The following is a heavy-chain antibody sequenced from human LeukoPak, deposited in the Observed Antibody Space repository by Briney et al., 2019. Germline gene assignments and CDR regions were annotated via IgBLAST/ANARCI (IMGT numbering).Heavy chain of an antibody. CDR1: GFTFSSYA. CDR3: ARVEYSSSPHFDY. V-gene: IGHV3-30-3*01. J-gene: IGHJ4*02. D-gene: IGHD6-6*01. Sequence: GGSLRLSCAASGFTFSSYAMHWVRQAPGKGLEWVAVISYDGSNKYYADSVKGRFTISRDNSKNTLFLQMNSLRAEDTAVYYCARVEYSSSPHFDYWGQGTLVTVSS. CDR2: ISYDGSNK.